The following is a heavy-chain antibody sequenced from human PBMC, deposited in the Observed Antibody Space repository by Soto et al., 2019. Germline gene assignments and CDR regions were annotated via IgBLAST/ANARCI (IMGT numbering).Heavy chain of an antibody. CDR1: GFTFSSYA. V-gene: IGHV3-64*01. D-gene: IGHD3-22*01. CDR2: ISSYGGST. CDR3: ARDPDSSGYYYFDY. J-gene: IGHJ4*02. Sequence: GGSLRLSCAASGFTFSSYAMHWVRQAPGKGLEYVSAISSYGGSTYYANSVKGRFTISRDNSKNTLYLQMGSPRAEDMAVYYCARDPDSSGYYYFDYWGQGTLVTVSS.